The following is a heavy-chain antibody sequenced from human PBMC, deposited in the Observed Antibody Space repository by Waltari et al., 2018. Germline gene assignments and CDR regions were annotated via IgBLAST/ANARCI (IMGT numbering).Heavy chain of an antibody. D-gene: IGHD3-22*01. CDR1: GYTFTSYD. CDR3: ARGDYYDRSGYYYGIAFDI. V-gene: IGHV1-8*01. CDR2: MNPNSGNT. Sequence: QVQLVQSGAEVKKPGASVKVSCKASGYTFTSYDINWVRQATGQGLEWMGWMNPNSGNTGYAQKFQGRVTMTRNTSISTAYMEVSSLRSEDTAVYYCARGDYYDRSGYYYGIAFDIWGQGTMVTVSS. J-gene: IGHJ3*02.